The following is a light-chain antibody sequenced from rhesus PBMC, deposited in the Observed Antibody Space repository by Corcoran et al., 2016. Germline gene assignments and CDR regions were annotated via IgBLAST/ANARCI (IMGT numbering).Light chain of an antibody. V-gene: IGKV1-28*02. Sequence: DIQMTQSPSSLSASVGDTVTITCRASQGISSYLIWFQQKPGKAPKLLIYGASSLESWVPSRFCGNGSGTEFTRTISSLQPEDFATYYCLQHNSYPLTFGGGTKVDLK. J-gene: IGKJ4*01. CDR2: GAS. CDR1: QGISSY. CDR3: LQHNSYPLT.